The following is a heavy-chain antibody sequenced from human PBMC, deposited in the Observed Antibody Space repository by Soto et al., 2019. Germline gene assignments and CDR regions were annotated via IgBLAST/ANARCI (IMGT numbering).Heavy chain of an antibody. D-gene: IGHD5-12*01. Sequence: QVQLVQSGAEVKKPGSSVKVSCKASGGTFSSYTISWVRQAPGQGLEWMGRIIPILGIANYAQKFQGRVTIPADKSTSTAYMELSSLRSEDTAVYYCARDSRDGYNYQDYWGQGTLVTVSS. V-gene: IGHV1-69*08. J-gene: IGHJ4*02. CDR2: IIPILGIA. CDR3: ARDSRDGYNYQDY. CDR1: GGTFSSYT.